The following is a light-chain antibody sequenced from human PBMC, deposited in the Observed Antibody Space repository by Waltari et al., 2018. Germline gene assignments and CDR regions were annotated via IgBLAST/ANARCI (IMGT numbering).Light chain of an antibody. CDR1: NIGSQS. CDR2: FDK. J-gene: IGLJ3*02. V-gene: IGLV3-21*04. Sequence: SYVLTQPPSVSVAPSKTATITCGGDNIGSQSVHWYQQRSGQAPLLVLYFDKNRPSGTPERFSGSNPGNTATLTINGVEAGDEADYYWQVWHSGVNSWVFGGGTKLTVL. CDR3: QVWHSGVNSWV.